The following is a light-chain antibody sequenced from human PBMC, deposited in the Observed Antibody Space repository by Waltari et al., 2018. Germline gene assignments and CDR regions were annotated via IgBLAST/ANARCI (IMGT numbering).Light chain of an antibody. CDR3: MQARQTPWT. V-gene: IGKV2-28*01. CDR1: QSLLHSSGNTF. J-gene: IGKJ1*01. Sequence: GMAQSPPPLSRTPGEPAPLPCRSCQSLLHSSGNTFLDWYLQKPGQSPQLLIYLVSNRASGVPDRFSGSGSGTDFTLKISRVEAEDVGVYFCMQARQTPWTFGQGTKVEIK. CDR2: LVS.